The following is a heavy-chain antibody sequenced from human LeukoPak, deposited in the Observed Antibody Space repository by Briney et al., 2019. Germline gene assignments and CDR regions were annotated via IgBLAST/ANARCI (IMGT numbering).Heavy chain of an antibody. J-gene: IGHJ5*02. CDR2: IYASGST. V-gene: IGHV4-61*02. CDR1: GGSLSSGSDY. CDR3: ARQAMGIVLVAATIKKEANWFDP. Sequence: PSQTLSLTCTVSGGSLSSGSDYWGWIRQSAGKGLEWIGRIYASGSTNYNPSLKSRVTISVDTSKNQFSLKLSSVTAADTAMYYCARQAMGIVLVAATIKKEANWFDPWGQGTLVTVSS. D-gene: IGHD2-8*01.